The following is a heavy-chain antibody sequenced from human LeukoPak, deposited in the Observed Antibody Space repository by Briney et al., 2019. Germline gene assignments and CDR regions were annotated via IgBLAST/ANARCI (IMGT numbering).Heavy chain of an antibody. J-gene: IGHJ6*04. CDR3: ARLKPPTYYDFWSGSWFLDV. Sequence: SETLSLTCTVPGGSISSGGYYWSWIRQHPGKGLEWIGYIYYSGSTYYNPSLKSRVTISVDTSKNQFSLKLSSVTAADTAVYHCARLKPPTYYDFWSGSWFLDVWGKGTTVTVSS. D-gene: IGHD3-3*01. V-gene: IGHV4-31*03. CDR1: GGSISSGGYY. CDR2: IYYSGST.